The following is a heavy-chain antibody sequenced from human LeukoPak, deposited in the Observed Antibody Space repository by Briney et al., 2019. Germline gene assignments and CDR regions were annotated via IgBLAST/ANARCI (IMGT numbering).Heavy chain of an antibody. CDR3: AKDRGSTVTTYFDL. D-gene: IGHD4-17*01. CDR2: INWNSGSI. Sequence: GRSLRLSCAASGFTFDDYAMHWVRQAPGKGLEWVSCINWNSGSIGYADSVKGRFTISRDNAKNSLYLQMNSLRTEDTALYYCAKDRGSTVTTYFDLWGRGTLVTVSS. V-gene: IGHV3-9*01. CDR1: GFTFDDYA. J-gene: IGHJ2*01.